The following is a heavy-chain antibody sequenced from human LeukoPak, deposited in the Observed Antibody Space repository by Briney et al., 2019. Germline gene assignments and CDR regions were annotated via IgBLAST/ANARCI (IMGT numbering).Heavy chain of an antibody. V-gene: IGHV4-34*01. Sequence: PSETLSLTCAVYGGSFSGYYWSWIRQPPGKGLEWIGEINHSGSTNYNPSLKSRVTISVDTSKNRFSLKLSSVTAADTAVYYCARRGLFSSGYYYPFDYWGQGTLVTVSS. CDR2: INHSGST. CDR1: GGSFSGYY. CDR3: ARRGLFSSGYYYPFDY. J-gene: IGHJ4*02. D-gene: IGHD3-22*01.